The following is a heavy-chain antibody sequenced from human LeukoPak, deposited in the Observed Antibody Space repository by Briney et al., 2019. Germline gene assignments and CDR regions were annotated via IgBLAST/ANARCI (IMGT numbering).Heavy chain of an antibody. CDR2: INSDGSIT. CDR3: AKEIGSDDSSGYYPLWGFDY. CDR1: GFTFSSYW. D-gene: IGHD3-22*01. J-gene: IGHJ4*02. Sequence: GGSLRLSCAASGFTFSSYWMHWVRQAPGKGLVWVSRINSDGSITTYADSVKGRFTISRDSSKHTLFLQMNSLRAEDTAVYYCAKEIGSDDSSGYYPLWGFDYWGQGTLVTVSS. V-gene: IGHV3-74*01.